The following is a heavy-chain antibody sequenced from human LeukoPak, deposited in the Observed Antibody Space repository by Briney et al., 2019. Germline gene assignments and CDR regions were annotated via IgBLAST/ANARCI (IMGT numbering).Heavy chain of an antibody. D-gene: IGHD6-13*01. CDR2: ISSSSSYI. Sequence: PGGSLRLSCAASGFTFSSYRMNWVRQAPGKGLEWVSSISSSSSYIYYADSVKGRFTISRDHAKNSLYLEMNSLRAEDTAVYYCARDADSSSWDDAFDIWGQGTMVTVSS. V-gene: IGHV3-21*01. J-gene: IGHJ3*02. CDR3: ARDADSSSWDDAFDI. CDR1: GFTFSSYR.